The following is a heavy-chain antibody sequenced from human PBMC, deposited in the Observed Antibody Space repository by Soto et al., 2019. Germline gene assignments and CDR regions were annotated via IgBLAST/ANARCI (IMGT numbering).Heavy chain of an antibody. CDR1: GGTFSSYA. D-gene: IGHD5-18*01. CDR3: ARNHDVDTAMLEYYYWGMDV. Sequence: QVQLVQSGAEVKKPGSSVKVSCKASGGTFSSYAISWVRQAPAQGLEWMGGIIPIFGTANYAQKFQGRVTSTADESTSTAYMELSSLRSEDTAVYYCARNHDVDTAMLEYYYWGMDVWGQGTTVTVSS. V-gene: IGHV1-69*01. J-gene: IGHJ6*02. CDR2: IIPIFGTA.